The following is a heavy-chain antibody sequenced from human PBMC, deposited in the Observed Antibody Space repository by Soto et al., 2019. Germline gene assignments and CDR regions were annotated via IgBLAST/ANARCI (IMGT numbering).Heavy chain of an antibody. CDR1: GGSFSGYY. J-gene: IGHJ4*02. D-gene: IGHD6-6*01. V-gene: IGHV4-34*01. Sequence: NPSETLSLTCAVYGGSFSGYYWSWIRQPPGKGLEWIGEINHSGSTNYNPSLKSRVTISVDTSKNQFSLKLSSVTAADTAVYYCARGKQLVPGSYFDYWGQGTLVTVS. CDR2: INHSGST. CDR3: ARGKQLVPGSYFDY.